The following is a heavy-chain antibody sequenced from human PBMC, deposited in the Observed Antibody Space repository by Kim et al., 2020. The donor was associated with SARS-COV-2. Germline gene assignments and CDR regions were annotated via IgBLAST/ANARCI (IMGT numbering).Heavy chain of an antibody. J-gene: IGHJ6*02. V-gene: IGHV3-23*01. CDR1: GFTFTNYA. Sequence: GGSLRLSCAASGFTFTNYAMSWVRQAPGKGLECVSTITGSGASTYYADSVKGRFTISRDNSKNTLYLQMNSLRAEDTAIYYCAKGLGVERDYGMDVWGQGATVTVSS. D-gene: IGHD2-15*01. CDR3: AKGLGVERDYGMDV. CDR2: ITGSGAST.